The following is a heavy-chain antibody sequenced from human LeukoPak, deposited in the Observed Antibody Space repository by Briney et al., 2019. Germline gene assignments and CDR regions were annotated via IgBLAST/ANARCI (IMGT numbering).Heavy chain of an antibody. CDR3: AKHSVGATVGWDAFDI. D-gene: IGHD1-26*01. Sequence: GGSLRLSCTASGFPFSDYAMSWVRQAPGKGLEWVSVTTGSGITTYYADSVKGRFTISRDNSKNTLSLQMDSLRGEDTSVYYCAKHSVGATVGWDAFDIWGQGTLVTVSS. V-gene: IGHV3-23*01. CDR1: GFPFSDYA. CDR2: TTGSGITT. J-gene: IGHJ3*02.